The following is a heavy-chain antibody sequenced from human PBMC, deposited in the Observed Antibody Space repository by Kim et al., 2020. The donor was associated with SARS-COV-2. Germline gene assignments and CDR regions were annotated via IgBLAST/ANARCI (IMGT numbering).Heavy chain of an antibody. D-gene: IGHD2-15*01. V-gene: IGHV3-11*03. CDR2: TSTSGSYT. J-gene: IGHJ4*02. CDR3: ARRGIGWYSHIDY. CDR1: GFTFSDFS. Sequence: GGSLRLSCAASGFTFSDFSILWIRQAPGKGLECLSDTSTSGSYTNYAENVKGRFTVSRDNAENSVSLQMSSLRAEDTAIYYCARRGIGWYSHIDYWGQGTLVTVSS.